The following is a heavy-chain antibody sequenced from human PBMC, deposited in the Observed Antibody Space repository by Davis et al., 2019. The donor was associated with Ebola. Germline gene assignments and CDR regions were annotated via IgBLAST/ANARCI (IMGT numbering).Heavy chain of an antibody. CDR3: ARSPYYYYYAMDV. V-gene: IGHV3-53*01. CDR1: GFTFSSYS. Sequence: GGSLRLSCAASGFTFSSYSMNWVRQAPGRGLEWVSLIYAGGTTGYADSMKGRLTISRDKSKNTVYLQVSSLRTEDTAVYYCARSPYYYYYAMDVWGKGTTVTVSS. J-gene: IGHJ6*04. CDR2: IYAGGTT.